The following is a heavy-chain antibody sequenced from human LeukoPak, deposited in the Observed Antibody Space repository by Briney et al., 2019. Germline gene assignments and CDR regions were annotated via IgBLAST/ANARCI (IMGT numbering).Heavy chain of an antibody. J-gene: IGHJ4*02. CDR3: GKTTTGYSSGRYPGWPIDY. CDR2: IFGSGGSA. V-gene: IGHV3-23*01. D-gene: IGHD6-19*01. Sequence: GGSLRLSCAASGFSFNNFAMYWVRQAPGKGLEWVSGIFGSGGSAQYPHSVKGRFTISRDTSKSTVYLQMTSLRPEDTAVYYCGKTTTGYSSGRYPGWPIDYWCQGTLVTVPS. CDR1: GFSFNNFA.